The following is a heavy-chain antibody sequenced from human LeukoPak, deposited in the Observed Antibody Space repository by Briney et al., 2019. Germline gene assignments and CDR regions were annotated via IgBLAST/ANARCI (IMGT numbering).Heavy chain of an antibody. CDR2: INNRADET. CDR3: ARGPGALDY. Sequence: GGSLRLSCAASGFSFSSYGMSRFRQAPRKGLEWVATINNRADETHYADSVKGRFTISRDNSNNTLYLQMSSLRAEDTAVYYCARGPGALDYWGQGTLVTVSS. V-gene: IGHV3-23*01. CDR1: GFSFSSYG. D-gene: IGHD2-2*01. J-gene: IGHJ4*02.